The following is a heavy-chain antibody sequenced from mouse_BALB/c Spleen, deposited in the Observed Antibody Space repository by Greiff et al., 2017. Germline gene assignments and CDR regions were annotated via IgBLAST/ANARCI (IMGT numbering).Heavy chain of an antibody. V-gene: IGHV2-2*02. CDR1: GFSLTSYG. J-gene: IGHJ1*01. D-gene: IGHD2-1*01. CDR3: ASSLYYGNYGFYWYFDV. CDR2: IWSGGST. Sequence: QVQLKESGPGLVQPSQSLSITCTVSGFSLTSYGVHWVRQSPGKGLEWLGVIWSGGSTDYNAAFISRLSISKDNSKSQVFFKMNSLQANDTAIYYCASSLYYGNYGFYWYFDVWGAGTTVTVSS.